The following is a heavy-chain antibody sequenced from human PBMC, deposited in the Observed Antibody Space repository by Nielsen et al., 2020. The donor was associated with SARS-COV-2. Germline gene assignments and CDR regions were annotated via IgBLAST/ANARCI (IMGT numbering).Heavy chain of an antibody. V-gene: IGHV3-21*01. J-gene: IGHJ3*02. CDR2: ISSSSSYI. CDR1: GFTFSSYS. CDR3: ARSGTLDI. Sequence: GESLKISCAASGFTFSSYSMNWVRQAPGKGLEWVSSISSSSSYIYYADSVKGRFTISRDSAKNSLYLQMKSLRVEDTALYYCARSGTLDIWGQGTMVTVSS. D-gene: IGHD1-26*01.